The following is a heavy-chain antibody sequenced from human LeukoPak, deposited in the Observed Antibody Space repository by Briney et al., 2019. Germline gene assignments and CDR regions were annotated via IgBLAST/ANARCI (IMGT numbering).Heavy chain of an antibody. Sequence: SQTLSLTCTVSGGSISSGGYYWSWIRQPPGKGLEWIGYIYHSGSTYYNPSLKSRVTISVDRSKNQFSLKLSSVTAADTAVYYCARAGAGSGWYIKEEKRNYFDYWGQGTLVTVSS. J-gene: IGHJ4*02. D-gene: IGHD6-19*01. CDR3: ARAGAGSGWYIKEEKRNYFDY. CDR1: GGSISSGGYY. V-gene: IGHV4-30-2*01. CDR2: IYHSGST.